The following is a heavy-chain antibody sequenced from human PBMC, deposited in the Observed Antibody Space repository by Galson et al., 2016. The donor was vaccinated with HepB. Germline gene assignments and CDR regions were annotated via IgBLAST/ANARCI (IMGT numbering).Heavy chain of an antibody. D-gene: IGHD2-15*01. CDR2: IWHDGNNK. Sequence: SLRLSCAASGFTFSRYGMHWVRQAPGKGLEWVAVIWHDGNNKYYADSVKGRFTIARDNSKNTRYLQMNSLRAEDTAVYYCAKVLGGGWSDYWGQGTLVTVSS. J-gene: IGHJ4*02. CDR3: AKVLGGGWSDY. V-gene: IGHV3-33*06. CDR1: GFTFSRYG.